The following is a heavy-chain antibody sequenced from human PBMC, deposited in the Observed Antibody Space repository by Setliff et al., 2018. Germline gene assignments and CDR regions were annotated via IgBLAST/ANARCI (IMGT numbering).Heavy chain of an antibody. Sequence: PSETLSLTCSVSGDSINPYYWTWIRQPPGKGLEWIGFIYYSGATTYNPSHKSRVTISVDTSKNQFSLNLNSVTAADTAVYYCARYRNYFDSSGQAQYYFDYWGQGTLVTVSS. J-gene: IGHJ4*02. CDR2: IYYSGAT. V-gene: IGHV4-59*01. D-gene: IGHD3-22*01. CDR1: GDSINPYY. CDR3: ARYRNYFDSSGQAQYYFDY.